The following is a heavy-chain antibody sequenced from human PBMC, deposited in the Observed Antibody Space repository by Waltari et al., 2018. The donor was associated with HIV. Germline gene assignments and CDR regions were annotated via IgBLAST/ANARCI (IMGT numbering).Heavy chain of an antibody. V-gene: IGHV3-48*03. Sequence: EVQLVESGGGLVQPGGSLRLSCAASGFTFSSYEMNWGRQAPGKGLEWVSYISSSGSTIYYADSVKGRFTISRDNAKNSLYLQMNSLRAEDTAVYYCARDRRNAFDIWGQGTMVTVSS. CDR1: GFTFSSYE. CDR3: ARDRRNAFDI. CDR2: ISSSGSTI. J-gene: IGHJ3*02.